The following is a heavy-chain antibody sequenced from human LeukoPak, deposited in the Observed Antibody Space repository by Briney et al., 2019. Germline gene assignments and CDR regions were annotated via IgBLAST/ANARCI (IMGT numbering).Heavy chain of an antibody. Sequence: PGGSLRLSCEASRFTFSSYSMNWVRQAPGKGLEWVSYISSSSSTIFYADSVKGRFTISRDNAKNSLYLQMNSLRAEDTAVYYCARDRWTGFDYWGQGTLVTVSS. J-gene: IGHJ4*02. CDR2: ISSSSSTI. D-gene: IGHD3/OR15-3a*01. CDR3: ARDRWTGFDY. CDR1: RFTFSSYS. V-gene: IGHV3-48*01.